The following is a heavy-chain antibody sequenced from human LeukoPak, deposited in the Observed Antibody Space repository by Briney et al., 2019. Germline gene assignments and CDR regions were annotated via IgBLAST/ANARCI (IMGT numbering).Heavy chain of an antibody. CDR3: AKDATDYFDY. Sequence: PGRSLRLSRAASGFTFSSYGMHWVRQAPGKGLEWVAVISYDGSNKYYADSVKGRFTISRDSSKNTLYLQMNSLRAEDTAVYYCAKDATDYFDYWGQGTLVTVSS. J-gene: IGHJ4*02. D-gene: IGHD2-15*01. CDR1: GFTFSSYG. V-gene: IGHV3-30*18. CDR2: ISYDGSNK.